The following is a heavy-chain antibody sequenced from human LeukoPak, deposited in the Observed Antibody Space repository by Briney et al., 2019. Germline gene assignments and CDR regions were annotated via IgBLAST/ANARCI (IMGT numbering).Heavy chain of an antibody. Sequence: ASVKVSCKASGYTFTCYYMHWVRQARGQGLEWMGWINPNSGGTNYAQKVQGRVTMTRDTSISTAYVELSRLRSDDTAVYYCARLRLLWFGEDYYYMDVWGKGTTVTVSS. CDR1: GYTFTCYY. CDR3: ARLRLLWFGEDYYYMDV. V-gene: IGHV1-2*02. J-gene: IGHJ6*03. D-gene: IGHD3-10*01. CDR2: INPNSGGT.